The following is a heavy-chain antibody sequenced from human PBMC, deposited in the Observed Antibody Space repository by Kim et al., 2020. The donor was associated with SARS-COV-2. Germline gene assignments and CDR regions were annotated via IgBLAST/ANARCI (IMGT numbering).Heavy chain of an antibody. D-gene: IGHD5-18*01. CDR3: ARVNGYPNWFDP. Sequence: ADSVKGRFTISRDNSKNTLYLQMNSLRAEDTAVYYCARVNGYPNWFDPWGQGTLVTVSS. J-gene: IGHJ5*02. V-gene: IGHV3-53*01.